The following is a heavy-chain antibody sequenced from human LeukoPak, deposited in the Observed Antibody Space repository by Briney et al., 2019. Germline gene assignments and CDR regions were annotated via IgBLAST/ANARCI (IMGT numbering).Heavy chain of an antibody. V-gene: IGHV3-23*01. Sequence: GGSLRLSCAASGFTFSSYAMSWVRQAPGKGLEWVSAISGSGGSTYYADSVKGRFTISRDNSKNTLYLQMNSLRAEDTAVYYCAKYRRFLGWEDTYYYYYYGMDVWGQGTTVTVSS. CDR3: AKYRRFLGWEDTYYYYYYGMDV. CDR1: GFTFSSYA. CDR2: ISGSGGST. J-gene: IGHJ6*02. D-gene: IGHD3-3*01.